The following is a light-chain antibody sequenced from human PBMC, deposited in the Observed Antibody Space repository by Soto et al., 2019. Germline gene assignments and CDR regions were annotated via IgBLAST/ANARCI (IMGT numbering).Light chain of an antibody. CDR1: QSVSSSY. CDR2: GAS. V-gene: IGKV3-20*01. Sequence: EIVLTQSPGTLSLSPGERATLSCRASQSVSSSYLAWYQQKPGHAPRLRIYGASSRATGIPDRFSGSGSGTDFTLTIIRLEPEDFAVYDCQQYGSSLWITFGQGTRLEI. CDR3: QQYGSSLWIT. J-gene: IGKJ5*01.